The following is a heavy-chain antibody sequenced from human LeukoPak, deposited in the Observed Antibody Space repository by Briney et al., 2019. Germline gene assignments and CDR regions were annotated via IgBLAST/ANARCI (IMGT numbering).Heavy chain of an antibody. D-gene: IGHD3-22*01. Sequence: ASVKVSCKASGYTFTSYYMHWVRQAPGQGLEWMGIINPSGGSTSYAQKFQGRVTMTRDTSTSTVYMELSSLRSEDTAVYYCAGTGPGITMIVVATYGMDVWGQGTTVTVSS. J-gene: IGHJ6*02. CDR3: AGTGPGITMIVVATYGMDV. CDR1: GYTFTSYY. CDR2: INPSGGST. V-gene: IGHV1-46*01.